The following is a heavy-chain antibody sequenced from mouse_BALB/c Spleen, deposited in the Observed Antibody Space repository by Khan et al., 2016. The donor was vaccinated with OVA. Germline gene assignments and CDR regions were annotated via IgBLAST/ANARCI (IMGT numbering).Heavy chain of an antibody. CDR3: ARRGLRLDFDY. CDR2: INPSTGYT. Sequence: QVRLQQSGAELAKPGASVKMSCKASGYTFINYWILWVKQRPGQGLEWIGYINPSTGYTEYNQNFKDKATLTADKSSSTAYMQLSSLTSEDSAVYYCARRGLRLDFDYWSQGTTLTGSS. CDR1: GYTFINYW. V-gene: IGHV1-7*01. J-gene: IGHJ2*01. D-gene: IGHD1-1*01.